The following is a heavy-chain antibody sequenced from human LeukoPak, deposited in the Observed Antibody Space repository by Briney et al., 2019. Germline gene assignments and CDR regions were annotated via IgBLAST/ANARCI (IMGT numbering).Heavy chain of an antibody. Sequence: SDTLSLTCAVSGGSISSSNWWSWVRQPPGKGLEWIGEIYHSGSTNYNPSLKSRVTISVDKSKNQFSLKLSSVTAADTAVYYCAREATMVRGVISYYYYGMDVWGKGTTVTVSS. CDR1: GGSISSSNW. CDR2: IYHSGST. J-gene: IGHJ6*04. CDR3: AREATMVRGVISYYYYGMDV. V-gene: IGHV4-4*02. D-gene: IGHD3-10*01.